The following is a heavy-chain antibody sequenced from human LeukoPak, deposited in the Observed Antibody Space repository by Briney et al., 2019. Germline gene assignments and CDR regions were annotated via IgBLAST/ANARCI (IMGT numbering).Heavy chain of an antibody. CDR2: INHSGST. V-gene: IGHV4-34*01. Sequence: SGTLSLTCAVYGGSFSGYYWSWIRQPPGKGLEWIGEINHSGSTNYNPSLKSRVTISVDTSKNQFSLKLSSVTAADTAVYYCARGVTAAGTADYWGQGTLVTVSS. J-gene: IGHJ4*02. D-gene: IGHD2-21*02. CDR3: ARGVTAAGTADY. CDR1: GGSFSGYY.